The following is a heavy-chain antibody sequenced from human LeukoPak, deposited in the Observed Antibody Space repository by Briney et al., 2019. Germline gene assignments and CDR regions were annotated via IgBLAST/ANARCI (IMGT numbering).Heavy chain of an antibody. CDR3: AREEAYYYDSSVDY. D-gene: IGHD3-22*01. Sequence: SETLSLTCTVSGGSISSYYWSWIRQPPGKGLEWIGYIYYSGSTNYNPSLKSRATISVDTSKNQFSLKLSSVTAADTAVYYCAREEAYYYDSSVDYWGQGTLVTVSS. V-gene: IGHV4-59*12. J-gene: IGHJ4*02. CDR2: IYYSGST. CDR1: GGSISSYY.